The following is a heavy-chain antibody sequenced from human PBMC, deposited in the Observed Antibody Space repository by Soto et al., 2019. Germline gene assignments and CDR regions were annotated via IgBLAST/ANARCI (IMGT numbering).Heavy chain of an antibody. CDR3: ARDTSSIVGVVAATADFDY. J-gene: IGHJ4*02. CDR2: ISYDGSNK. V-gene: IGHV3-30-3*01. D-gene: IGHD2-15*01. CDR1: GFTFSSYA. Sequence: GGSLRLSCAASGFTFSSYAMHWVRQAPGKGLEWVAVISYDGSNKYYADSVKGQFTISRENSKNTLYRQMNTLRAGETALYYWARDTSSIVGVVAATADFDYWGQGTLVTVSS.